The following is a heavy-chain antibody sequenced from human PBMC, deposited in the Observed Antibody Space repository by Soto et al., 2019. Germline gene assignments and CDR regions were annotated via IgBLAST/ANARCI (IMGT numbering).Heavy chain of an antibody. D-gene: IGHD3-10*01. CDR1: GGSISSGGYS. CDR2: IYHSGST. V-gene: IGHV4-30-2*01. CDR3: ARGVRSLDY. Sequence: SETLSLTCAVSGGSISSGGYSWSWIRQQPGKGLEWIGYIYHSGSTYYNPSLKSRVTMSVDRSKNQFSLNLSSVTAADTAVYYCARGVRSLDYWGQGTLVTVSS. J-gene: IGHJ4*02.